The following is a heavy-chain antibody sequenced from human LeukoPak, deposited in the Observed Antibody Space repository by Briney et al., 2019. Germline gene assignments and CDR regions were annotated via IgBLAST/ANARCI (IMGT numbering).Heavy chain of an antibody. CDR2: INHSGST. CDR3: ARHSPIAVAGSVDY. Sequence: SETLSLTCAVYGGSFSGYYWSWIRQPPGKGLEWIGEINHSGSTNYNPSLKSRVTISVDTSKNQFSLKLSSVTAADTAVYYCARHSPIAVAGSVDYWGQGTLVTVSS. V-gene: IGHV4-34*01. CDR1: GGSFSGYY. D-gene: IGHD6-19*01. J-gene: IGHJ4*02.